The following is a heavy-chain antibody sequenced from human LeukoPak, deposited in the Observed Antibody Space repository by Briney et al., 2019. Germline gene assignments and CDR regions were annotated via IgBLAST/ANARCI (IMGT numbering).Heavy chain of an antibody. V-gene: IGHV4-34*01. D-gene: IGHD3-10*01. Sequence: SETLSLTCAVYVGSFSGYYWSWIRGPPGKGREGRGEINHSGSTNYNPSLKCRVTISVDTSKNQFSLKLSSVTTADTDVYYCARGRVNTMVRGANYYDGMDVWGKGTTVTVSS. CDR2: INHSGST. CDR1: VGSFSGYY. J-gene: IGHJ6*04. CDR3: ARGRVNTMVRGANYYDGMDV.